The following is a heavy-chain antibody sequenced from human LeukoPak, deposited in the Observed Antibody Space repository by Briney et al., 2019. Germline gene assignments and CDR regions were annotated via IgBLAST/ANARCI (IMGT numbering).Heavy chain of an antibody. CDR2: IDPSDSYT. J-gene: IGHJ4*02. Sequence: GESLKISFKGSGYSFTNYWITWVRQMPGKGLEWMGRIDPSDSYTNYSPSFQGHVTISADRSISAAYLQWSSLKASDTAMYYCSRLKYCGSGSYSCAYWRQGTLVTVSS. V-gene: IGHV5-10-1*01. D-gene: IGHD3-10*01. CDR1: GYSFTNYW. CDR3: SRLKYCGSGSYSCAY.